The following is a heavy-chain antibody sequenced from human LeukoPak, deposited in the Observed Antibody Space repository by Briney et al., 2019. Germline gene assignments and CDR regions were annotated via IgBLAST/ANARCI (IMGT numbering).Heavy chain of an antibody. D-gene: IGHD2-2*01. CDR1: GFTFSSYA. V-gene: IGHV3-23*01. J-gene: IGHJ4*02. CDR2: ISGSGGST. Sequence: PGGSLRLSCAASGFTFSSYAMSWVRQAPGKGLEWVSAISGSGGSTYYADSVKGRFTISRDNSKNTLYLQMNSLRAEDTAVYYCAKAYCSSTSCYASVVGPIDYWGQGTLVTVSS. CDR3: AKAYCSSTSCYASVVGPIDY.